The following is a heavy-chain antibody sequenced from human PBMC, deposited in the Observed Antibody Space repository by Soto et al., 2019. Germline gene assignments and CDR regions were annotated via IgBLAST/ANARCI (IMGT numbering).Heavy chain of an antibody. J-gene: IGHJ4*02. CDR2: IFASGRT. Sequence: PSETLSLTCTVSGGSISNDRWSWVRQPAGKGLEWIGRIFASGRTNYNPSLQSRVTMSVDTSKNQFSLTMTSLAAADTAVHYCTRGTFATTAPFYWGQGIPVTVYS. D-gene: IGHD4-17*01. CDR1: GGSISNDR. V-gene: IGHV4-4*07. CDR3: TRGTFATTAPFY.